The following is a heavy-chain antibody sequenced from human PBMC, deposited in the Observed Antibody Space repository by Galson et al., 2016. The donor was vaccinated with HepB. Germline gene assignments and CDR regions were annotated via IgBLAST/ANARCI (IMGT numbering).Heavy chain of an antibody. Sequence: SLRLSCAASGFPFSSYMMHWVRQAPGKGLVWVTRINSDGSTTIYADSVKGRFTISRDNAKNTVYLQMNSLRAEDTAVYYCARLGRYTGWYSVYWGRGTLVTVSS. CDR1: GFPFSSYM. J-gene: IGHJ4*02. CDR3: ARLGRYTGWYSVY. V-gene: IGHV3-74*01. CDR2: INSDGSTT. D-gene: IGHD3-16*02.